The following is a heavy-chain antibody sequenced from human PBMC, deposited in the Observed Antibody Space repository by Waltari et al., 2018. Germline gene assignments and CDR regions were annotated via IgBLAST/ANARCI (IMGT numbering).Heavy chain of an antibody. J-gene: IGHJ4*02. CDR2: ISYDGKTK. CDR1: GSPFDSSA. V-gene: IGHV3-30*04. Sequence: QVQLVESGGGVVQPGRSLRLSCAASGSPFDSSAMHWVRQASGKGLEWVAVISYDGKTKFYIDSVKGRFTISRDNSKNTLYLQMDSLRAEDTAVYYCVRRSNALDYWGQGTLVTVSS. CDR3: VRRSNALDY. D-gene: IGHD4-4*01.